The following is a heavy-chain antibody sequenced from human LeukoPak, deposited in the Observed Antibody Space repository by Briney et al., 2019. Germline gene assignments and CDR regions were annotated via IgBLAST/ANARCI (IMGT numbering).Heavy chain of an antibody. CDR1: GFSFSTYW. CDR2: ISYDGSDK. V-gene: IGHV3-30-3*01. J-gene: IGHJ2*01. CDR3: ARDGIVGATGGYFDL. D-gene: IGHD1-26*01. Sequence: GGSLRLSCAASGFSFSTYWMHWVRQAPGKGLEWVAVISYDGSDKYYADSVKGRFTISRDNSKNTLYLQMNSLRAEDTAVYYCARDGIVGATGGYFDLWGRGTLVTVSS.